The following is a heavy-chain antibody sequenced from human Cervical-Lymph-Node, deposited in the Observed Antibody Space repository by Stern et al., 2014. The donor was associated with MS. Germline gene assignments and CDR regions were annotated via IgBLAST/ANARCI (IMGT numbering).Heavy chain of an antibody. CDR3: AHYPGGGKWDY. CDR1: GFSLSTSGVG. J-gene: IGHJ4*02. Sequence: QVTLKESGPTLVKPTQTLTLTCTFSGFSLSTSGVGVGWIRQPPGKALEWLALIYWDDYKRYRPSLKTRLTITKDTSKNQVVLTMTNMDPVDTATYYCAHYPGGGKWDYWGQGTLVTVSS. V-gene: IGHV2-5*02. D-gene: IGHD3-16*01. CDR2: IYWDDYK.